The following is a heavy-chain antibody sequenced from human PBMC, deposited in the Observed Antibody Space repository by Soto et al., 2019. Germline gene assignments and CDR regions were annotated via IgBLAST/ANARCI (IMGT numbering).Heavy chain of an antibody. CDR1: GFTFSSYG. Sequence: VQLVESGGGVVQPGRSLRLSCAASGFTFSSYGVHWVRQAPGKGLEWVTLIWYDGSNKYYADSVKGRFTISRDISNNAGYLQMNSLRADDTAVYYCARDRGSGPDYWGQGTLVTVSS. D-gene: IGHD6-19*01. CDR2: IWYDGSNK. J-gene: IGHJ4*02. CDR3: ARDRGSGPDY. V-gene: IGHV3-33*01.